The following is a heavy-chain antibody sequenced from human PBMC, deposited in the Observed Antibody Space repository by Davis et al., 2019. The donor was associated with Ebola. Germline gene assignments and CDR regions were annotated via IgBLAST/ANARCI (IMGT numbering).Heavy chain of an antibody. J-gene: IGHJ4*02. CDR1: GGTFSSYA. V-gene: IGHV1-69*04. D-gene: IGHD6-13*01. CDR2: IIPIFGIT. Sequence: SVQVSCKASGGTFSSYAISWVRQAPAQGLEWMGRIIPIFGITNYAQKFQGRVTITADKSTSTAYMELSSLRSEDTAVYYCARDWGSSWYSYYFDYWGQGTLVTVSS. CDR3: ARDWGSSWYSYYFDY.